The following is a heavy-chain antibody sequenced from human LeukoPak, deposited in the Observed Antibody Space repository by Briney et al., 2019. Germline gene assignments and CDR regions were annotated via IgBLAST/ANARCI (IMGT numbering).Heavy chain of an antibody. J-gene: IGHJ4*02. V-gene: IGHV4-34*01. CDR1: GGSFSGYY. D-gene: IGHD5-18*01. CDR3: ARDRWGYSYGGY. CDR2: INHSGST. Sequence: PSETLSLTCAVYGGSFSGYYWSWIRQPPGKGLEWIGEINHSGSTNYNPSLKSRVTISVDTSKNQFSLKLSSVTAADTAVYYCARDRWGYSYGGYWGQGTLVTVSS.